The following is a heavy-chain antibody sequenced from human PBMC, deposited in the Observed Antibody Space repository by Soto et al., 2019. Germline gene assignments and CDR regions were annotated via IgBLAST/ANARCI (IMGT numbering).Heavy chain of an antibody. CDR2: IWYDGSNK. J-gene: IGHJ3*02. V-gene: IGHV3-33*01. CDR3: ARYGGNSITIFGVGGAFDI. CDR1: GFTFSSYG. Sequence: GGSLRLSCAASGFTFSSYGMHWVRQAPGKGLEWVAVIWYDGSNKYYADSVKGRFTISRDNSKNTLYLQMNSLRAEDTAVYYCARYGGNSITIFGVGGAFDIWGQGTMVTVSS. D-gene: IGHD3-3*01.